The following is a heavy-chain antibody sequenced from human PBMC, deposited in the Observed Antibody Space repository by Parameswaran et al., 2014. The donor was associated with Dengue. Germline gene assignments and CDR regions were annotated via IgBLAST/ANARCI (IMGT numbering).Heavy chain of an antibody. J-gene: IGHJ6*03. CDR2: ISYDGSNK. Sequence: WIRQPQEGLEWVAVISYDGSNKYYADSVKGRFTISRDNSKNTLYLQMNSLRAEDTAVYYCAKKAGYYYYYMDVWGKRATVTVSS. CDR3: AKKAGYYYYYMDV. V-gene: IGHV3-30*18.